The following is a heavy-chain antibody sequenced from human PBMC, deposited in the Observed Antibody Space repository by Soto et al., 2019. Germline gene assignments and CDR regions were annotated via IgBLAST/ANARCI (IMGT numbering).Heavy chain of an antibody. Sequence: QVQLVQSGAEVKKPGSSVKISCKSSGGSFTSYAINWVRQAPGQGLEWMGGIIPAFDATNSVQKFEGRVTMTADKSAGTAYMEVTNLTSEDTALYFCARVGSPGIWHHLMYWGQGTLVTVSS. J-gene: IGHJ4*02. V-gene: IGHV1-69*06. CDR3: ARVGSPGIWHHLMY. CDR1: GGSFTSYA. D-gene: IGHD2-15*01. CDR2: IIPAFDAT.